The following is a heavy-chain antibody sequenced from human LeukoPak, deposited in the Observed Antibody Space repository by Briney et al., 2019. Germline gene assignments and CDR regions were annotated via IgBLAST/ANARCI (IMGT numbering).Heavy chain of an antibody. CDR1: GYSFTSYW. J-gene: IGHJ4*02. CDR3: ARHLLPSEWELLMSDY. V-gene: IGHV5-51*01. D-gene: IGHD1-26*01. CDR2: IYPGDSDT. Sequence: GESLKISCKGSGYSFTSYWIGWVRQMPGKGLEWMGIIYPGDSDTRYSPSFQGQVTISDDKSISTAYLQWSSLKASDTAMYSCARHLLPSEWELLMSDYWGQGTLVTVSS.